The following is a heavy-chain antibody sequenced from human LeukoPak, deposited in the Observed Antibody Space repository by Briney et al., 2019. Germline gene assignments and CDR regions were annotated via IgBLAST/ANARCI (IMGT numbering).Heavy chain of an antibody. D-gene: IGHD3-22*01. CDR3: ARGLGYYDSSGYLDY. J-gene: IGHJ4*02. Sequence: ASVKVSCKASGGTFSSYAISWVRQAPGQGLEWMGRIIPILGIANYAQKFQGRVTITVDKSTSTAYMELSSLRSEDTAVYYCARGLGYYDSSGYLDYWGQGTLVTVSS. CDR2: IIPILGIA. V-gene: IGHV1-69*04. CDR1: GGTFSSYA.